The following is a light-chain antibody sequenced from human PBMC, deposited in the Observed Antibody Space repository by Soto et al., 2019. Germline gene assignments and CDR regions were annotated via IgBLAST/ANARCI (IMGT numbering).Light chain of an antibody. Sequence: DIQMTQSPSTLSASLGDRATITCRASQRISTWLAWYQQEQVKDAKILIYKAYTLKSGVKSRFRGSGSGTELTINISSLQTDDFETYYCQHSNSYSEAFGQGTQVDIK. CDR3: QHSNSYSEA. J-gene: IGKJ1*01. V-gene: IGKV1-5*03. CDR1: QRISTW. CDR2: KAY.